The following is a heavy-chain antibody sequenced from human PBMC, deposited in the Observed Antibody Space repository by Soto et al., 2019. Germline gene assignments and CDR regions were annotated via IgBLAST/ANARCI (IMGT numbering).Heavy chain of an antibody. CDR2: IYYSGST. CDR3: ARPRSLPGTTSSNWFDP. V-gene: IGHV4-39*01. Sequence: SETLSLTCTGSGGSISSSSYYWGWIRQPPGKGLEWIGSIYYSGSTHYNPSLKSRVTISVDTSKNQFSLKLSSVTAADTAVYYCARPRSLPGTTSSNWFDPWGQGTLVTV. CDR1: GGSISSSSYY. D-gene: IGHD1-7*01. J-gene: IGHJ5*02.